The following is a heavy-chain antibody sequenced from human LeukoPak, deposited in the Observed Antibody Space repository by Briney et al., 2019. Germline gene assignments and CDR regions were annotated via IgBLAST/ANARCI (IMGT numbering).Heavy chain of an antibody. CDR2: INQDGGEK. Sequence: SGGSLRLSCIASGFTISSNWMTWVRQAPGKGLEWVANINQDGGEKYYVDSVKGRFTISRDNAKNSLYLQMNSLRAEDTAVYYCARNYDWGQGTLVTVSS. CDR3: ARNYD. CDR1: GFTISSNW. V-gene: IGHV3-7*04. D-gene: IGHD3-16*01. J-gene: IGHJ4*02.